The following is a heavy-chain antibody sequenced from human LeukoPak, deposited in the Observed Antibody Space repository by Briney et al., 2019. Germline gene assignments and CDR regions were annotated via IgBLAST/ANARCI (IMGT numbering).Heavy chain of an antibody. CDR1: GGSISSSSYY. CDR2: IYYSGST. V-gene: IGHV4-39*01. J-gene: IGHJ6*03. Sequence: SETLSLTCTVSGGSISSSSYYWGWIRQPPGKGLEWIGSIYYSGSTYYNPSLKSRVTISVDTSKNQFSLKLSSVTAADTAVYYCERRPVTTTKYYYYYYMDVWGKGTTVTVSS. CDR3: ERRPVTTTKYYYYYYMDV. D-gene: IGHD4-11*01.